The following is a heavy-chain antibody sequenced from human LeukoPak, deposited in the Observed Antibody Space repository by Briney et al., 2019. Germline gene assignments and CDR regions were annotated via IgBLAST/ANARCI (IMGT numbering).Heavy chain of an antibody. D-gene: IGHD5-18*01. J-gene: IGHJ4*02. Sequence: PGGSLRLSCAASGFTFSSYSMNWVRQAPGKGLEWVSYISSSSSTIYYADSVKGRFTISRDNAKNSLYLQMNSLRAEDTAVYYCAKVRGYTYGYVDYWGQGTLVTVSS. CDR1: GFTFSSYS. CDR2: ISSSSSTI. V-gene: IGHV3-48*04. CDR3: AKVRGYTYGYVDY.